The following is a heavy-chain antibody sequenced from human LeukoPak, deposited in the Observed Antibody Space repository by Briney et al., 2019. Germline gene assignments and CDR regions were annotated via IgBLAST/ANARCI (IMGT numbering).Heavy chain of an antibody. D-gene: IGHD5-12*01. CDR2: ISWNSDTI. J-gene: IGHJ4*02. CDR3: ATNGGGDSGYGNFDY. V-gene: IGHV3-9*01. CDR1: GFTFDDYA. Sequence: GGSLRLSCAVSGFTFDDYAMHWVRLVPGKGLEWVSGISWNSDTIGYGDSVKGRFTISRDNAKNPLYLQMNSLRPEDTALYYCATNGGGDSGYGNFDYWGQGTLVTVSS.